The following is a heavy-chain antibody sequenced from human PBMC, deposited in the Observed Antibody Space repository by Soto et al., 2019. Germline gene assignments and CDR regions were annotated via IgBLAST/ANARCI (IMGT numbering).Heavy chain of an antibody. CDR1: GGSISSGTYY. CDR2: IYHSGSS. Sequence: SETLSLTCTVSGGSISSGTYYWSWIRQPPGKGLEWIGYIYHSGSSQYNPSLKSRVTRSIETSKNQFSLELRSVTAADTAVYYCARDLLDTAVDYYFDYWGPGRLVTVSS. CDR3: ARDLLDTAVDYYFDY. V-gene: IGHV4-30-4*01. J-gene: IGHJ4*02. D-gene: IGHD3-3*01.